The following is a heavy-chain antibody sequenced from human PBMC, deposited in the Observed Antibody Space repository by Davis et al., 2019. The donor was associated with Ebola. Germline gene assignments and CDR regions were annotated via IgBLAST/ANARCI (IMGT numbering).Heavy chain of an antibody. CDR2: ISSSSSPI. V-gene: IGHV3-48*04. J-gene: IGHJ6*04. D-gene: IGHD3-16*02. CDR3: TTGTTPYYDYVWGSYRTYYGMDV. CDR1: GFTFSSYN. Sequence: GESLKIPCAASGFTFSSYNMNWVRQAPGKGLEWVSYISSSSSPIYYADSVKGRFTISRDNAKNSLYLQMNSLRAEDTAVYYCTTGTTPYYDYVWGSYRTYYGMDVWGKGTTVTVSS.